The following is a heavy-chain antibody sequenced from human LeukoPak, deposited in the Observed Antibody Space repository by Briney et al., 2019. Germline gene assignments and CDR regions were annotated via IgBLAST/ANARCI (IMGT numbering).Heavy chain of an antibody. J-gene: IGHJ4*02. CDR2: ISYDGSNK. CDR3: AKDPAHYYDSSGYFDY. D-gene: IGHD3-22*01. CDR1: GFTFSSYG. Sequence: GGSLRLSCAASGFTFSSYGMHWVRQAPGKGLEWVAVISYDGSNKYYADSVKGRFTISRDNSKNTLYPQMNSLRAEDTAVYYCAKDPAHYYDSSGYFDYWGQGTLVTVSS. V-gene: IGHV3-30*18.